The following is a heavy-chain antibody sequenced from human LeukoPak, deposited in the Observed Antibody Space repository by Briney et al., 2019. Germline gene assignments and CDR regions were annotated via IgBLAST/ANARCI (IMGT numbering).Heavy chain of an antibody. D-gene: IGHD3-16*01. CDR2: ISYDGQNK. CDR3: AKDGRYDSTWY. CDR1: GFMFSTYG. Sequence: GGSLRLSCAASGFMFSTYGMHWVRQAPGKGLEWVAVISYDGQNKYYGDSVRGRFTIARDNSKNTLRLQMNSLRREDTAMYYCAKDGRYDSTWYWGQGTLVTVSS. V-gene: IGHV3-30*18. J-gene: IGHJ4*02.